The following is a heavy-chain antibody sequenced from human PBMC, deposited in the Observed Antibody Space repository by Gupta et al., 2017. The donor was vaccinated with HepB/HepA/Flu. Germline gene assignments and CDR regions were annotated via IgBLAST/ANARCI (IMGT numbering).Heavy chain of an antibody. CDR3: TRDRWQWLMDY. CDR2: IKEDGSEK. CDR1: RFTFSSYW. J-gene: IGHJ4*02. D-gene: IGHD6-19*01. V-gene: IGHV3-7*01. Sequence: EVQLVESGGGLVQSGGSLRLSCAASRFTFSSYWMSWIRQAPGKGLEWVANIKEDGSEKYYVDSVKGRFTISRDNAKNSLYLQMNSLRAEDTAVYYCTRDRWQWLMDYWGQGTLVTVSS.